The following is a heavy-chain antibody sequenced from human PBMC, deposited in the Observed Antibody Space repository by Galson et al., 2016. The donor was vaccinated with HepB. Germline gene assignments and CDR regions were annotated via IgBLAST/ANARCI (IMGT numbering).Heavy chain of an antibody. Sequence: SVKVSCKASGGTFSNDAISWVRQAPGQGPEWMGGIIPLFGIADYTQKFQDRVTITADKSTSTAYMELSSLRSEDTAVYYWARVKDRFGICSGVTCYGNGMDIWGQGTTVTVSS. CDR1: GGTFSNDA. V-gene: IGHV1-69*10. CDR3: ARVKDRFGICSGVTCYGNGMDI. J-gene: IGHJ6*02. D-gene: IGHD2-15*01. CDR2: IIPLFGIA.